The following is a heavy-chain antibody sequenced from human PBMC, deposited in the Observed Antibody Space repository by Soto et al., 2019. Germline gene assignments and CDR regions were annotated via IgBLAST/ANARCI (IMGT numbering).Heavy chain of an antibody. CDR1: GFTFSSYW. J-gene: IGHJ6*02. CDR3: ARGDIVVVVAASYYYYGMDV. V-gene: IGHV3-74*01. CDR2: INSDGSST. Sequence: PGGSLRLSCAASGFTFSSYWMHWVRQAPGKGLVWVSRINSDGSSTSYADSVKGRFTISRDNAKNTLYLQMNSLRAEDTAVYYCARGDIVVVVAASYYYYGMDVWGQGTTVTVS. D-gene: IGHD2-15*01.